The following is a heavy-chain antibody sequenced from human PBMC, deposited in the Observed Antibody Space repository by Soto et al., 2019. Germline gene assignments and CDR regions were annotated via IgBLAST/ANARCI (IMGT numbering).Heavy chain of an antibody. CDR1: GGTFSSYA. D-gene: IGHD2-15*01. V-gene: IGHV1-69*06. J-gene: IGHJ4*02. Sequence: SVKVSCKASGGTFSSYAISWVGQAPGQGLEWMGGIIPIFGTANYAQKFQGRVTITADKSTSTAYMELSSLRSEDTAVYYCARGLGYCSGGSCYPFDYWGQGTMVTVSS. CDR3: ARGLGYCSGGSCYPFDY. CDR2: IIPIFGTA.